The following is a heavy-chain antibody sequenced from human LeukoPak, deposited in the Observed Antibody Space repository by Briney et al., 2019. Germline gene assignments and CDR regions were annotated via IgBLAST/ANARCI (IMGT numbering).Heavy chain of an antibody. Sequence: PSETLSLTCTVSGGSISSSSYYWGWIRQPPGKGLEWIGSIYYSGSTYYNPSLKSRVTISVDTSKNQFSLKLSSVTAADTAVYYCARQGIAVAGTFSDAFDIWGQGTMVIVSS. CDR1: GGSISSSSYY. J-gene: IGHJ3*02. V-gene: IGHV4-39*01. D-gene: IGHD6-19*01. CDR2: IYYSGST. CDR3: ARQGIAVAGTFSDAFDI.